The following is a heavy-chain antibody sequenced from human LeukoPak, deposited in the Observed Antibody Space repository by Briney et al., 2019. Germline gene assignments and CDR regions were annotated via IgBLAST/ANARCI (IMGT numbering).Heavy chain of an antibody. CDR2: VYRSGGT. CDR3: GRAKLGGDYYYLDV. CDR1: GYSISSGYQ. J-gene: IGHJ6*03. V-gene: IGHV4-38-2*02. D-gene: IGHD7-27*01. Sequence: PSETLSPTCSVSGYSISSGYQWDWIRQPPGKGLEWIGTVYRSGGTYYKPSLESRVSISVDTSKNQFSLKLRSMTAADTAVYYCGRAKLGGDYYYLDVWGKGTTVTVSS.